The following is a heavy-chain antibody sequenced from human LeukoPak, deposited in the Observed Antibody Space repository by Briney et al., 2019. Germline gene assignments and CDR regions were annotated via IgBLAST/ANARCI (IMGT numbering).Heavy chain of an antibody. V-gene: IGHV3-20*04. Sequence: RSGGSLRLSCAASGFTFDDYGMSWVRQAPGKGLEWVSGINWNGGSTGYADSVKGRFTISRDNSKNTLYLQMNSLRAEDTAVYYCAKELGISYYYYGMDVWGQGTTVTVSS. CDR2: INWNGGST. D-gene: IGHD7-27*01. CDR3: AKELGISYYYYGMDV. CDR1: GFTFDDYG. J-gene: IGHJ6*02.